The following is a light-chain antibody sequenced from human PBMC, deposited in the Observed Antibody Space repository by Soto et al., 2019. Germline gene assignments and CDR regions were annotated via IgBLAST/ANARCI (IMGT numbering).Light chain of an antibody. CDR2: GAS. V-gene: IGKV3-20*01. CDR1: QSVSSSY. CDR3: QQYCSSPPT. J-gene: IGKJ4*01. Sequence: ERATLSCRASQSVSSSYLAWYQQKPGQAPRLLIYGASSRATGIPDRFSGSGSGTDFTLTISRLEPEDFAVYYCQQYCSSPPTFGGGTRVDIK.